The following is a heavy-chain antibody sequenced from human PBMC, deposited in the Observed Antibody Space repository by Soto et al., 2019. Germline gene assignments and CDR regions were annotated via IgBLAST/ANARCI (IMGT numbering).Heavy chain of an antibody. CDR3: ARATLRYFDWLPHKAFDI. CDR2: ISAYNGNT. Sequence: ASVKVSCKASGYTFTSYGISWVRQAPGQGLERMGWISAYNGNTNYAQKLQGRVTMTTDTSTSTAYMELRSLRSDDTAVYYCARATLRYFDWLPHKAFDIWGQGTMVTVSS. D-gene: IGHD3-9*01. J-gene: IGHJ3*02. V-gene: IGHV1-18*01. CDR1: GYTFTSYG.